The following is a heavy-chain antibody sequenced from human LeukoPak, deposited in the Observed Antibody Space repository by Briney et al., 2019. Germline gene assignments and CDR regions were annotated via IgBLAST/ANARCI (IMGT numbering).Heavy chain of an antibody. J-gene: IGHJ4*02. V-gene: IGHV7-4-1*02. CDR2: INTNTGNP. Sequence: GASVKVSCKASGYTFTSYAMNWVRQAPGQGLEWMGWINTNTGNPTYAQGFTGRFVFSLDTSVSTAYLQISSLKAEDTAVYYCARGPPSYYYDSSGYHMGDYWGQGTLVTVSS. CDR1: GYTFTSYA. CDR3: ARGPPSYYYDSSGYHMGDY. D-gene: IGHD3-22*01.